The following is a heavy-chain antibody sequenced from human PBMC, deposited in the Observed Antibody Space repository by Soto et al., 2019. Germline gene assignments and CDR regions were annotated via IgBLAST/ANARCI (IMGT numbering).Heavy chain of an antibody. V-gene: IGHV2-70*11. D-gene: IGHD6-6*01. Sequence: SGPTLVNPTQTLTLTCTFSGFSLSTSGMCVSWIRQPPGKALEWLARIDWDDDKYYSTSLKTRLTISKDTSKNQVVLTMTNMDPVDTATYYCARSTYSSSRYYYYSMDVWGKGTTVTVSS. J-gene: IGHJ6*03. CDR1: GFSLSTSGMC. CDR3: ARSTYSSSRYYYYSMDV. CDR2: IDWDDDK.